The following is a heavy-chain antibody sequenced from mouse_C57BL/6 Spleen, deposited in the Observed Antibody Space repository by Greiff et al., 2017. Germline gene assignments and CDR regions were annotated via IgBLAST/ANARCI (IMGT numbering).Heavy chain of an antibody. CDR1: GFNIKDDY. J-gene: IGHJ2*01. CDR2: IDPENGDT. Sequence: EVKLQESGAELVRPGASVKLSCTASGFNIKDDYMHWVKQRPEQGLEWIGWIDPENGDTEYASKFQGKATITADTSSNTAYLQLSSLTSEDTAVYYCTRNAYGSTSHYWGQGTTLTVSS. CDR3: TRNAYGSTSHY. V-gene: IGHV14-4*01. D-gene: IGHD1-1*01.